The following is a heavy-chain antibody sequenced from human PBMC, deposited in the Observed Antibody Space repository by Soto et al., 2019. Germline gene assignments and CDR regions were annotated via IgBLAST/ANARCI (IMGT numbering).Heavy chain of an antibody. CDR2: IYYSGST. D-gene: IGHD3-22*01. CDR3: VRDLDYYSSVSDAFHI. Sequence: SGDYGCSWIRQPPGKGLEWIGYIYYSGSTKYNPSLKSRVTISVDTSKNQFSLKLSSVAAADTAVYYCVRDLDYYSSVSDAFHIWCPGPTVTV. V-gene: IGHV4-61*08. CDR1: SGDYG. J-gene: IGHJ3*02.